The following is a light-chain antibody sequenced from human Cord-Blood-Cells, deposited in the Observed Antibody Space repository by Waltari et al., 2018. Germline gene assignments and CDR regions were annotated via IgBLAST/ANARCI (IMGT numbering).Light chain of an antibody. CDR2: EDS. Sequence: SYELTQPPSVSVSPGQTARITCSGDALPKQYAYWYQQKPGQAPVLVIYEDSERPSGIPGRFSGSSSGTTVTLTISGVQAEDEADYYCQSADSSGTYRWVFGGGTKLTVL. J-gene: IGLJ3*02. CDR1: ALPKQY. CDR3: QSADSSGTYRWV. V-gene: IGLV3-25*03.